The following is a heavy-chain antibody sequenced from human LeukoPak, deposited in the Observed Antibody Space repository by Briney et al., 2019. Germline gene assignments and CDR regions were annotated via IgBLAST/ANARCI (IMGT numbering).Heavy chain of an antibody. CDR1: GGSISSGGYS. J-gene: IGHJ5*02. D-gene: IGHD4/OR15-4a*01. CDR3: ARVRTINWFDP. Sequence: SETLSLTCAVSGGSISSGGYSWSWIRQPPGKGLEWIGYIYHSGSTYYNPSLKSRVTISVDRSKNQFSLKLSSVTAADTAVYYCARVRTINWFDPWGQGTLSPSPQ. CDR2: IYHSGST. V-gene: IGHV4-30-2*01.